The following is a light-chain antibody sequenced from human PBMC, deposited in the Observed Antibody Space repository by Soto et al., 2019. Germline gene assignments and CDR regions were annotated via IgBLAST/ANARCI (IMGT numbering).Light chain of an antibody. CDR2: KVS. J-gene: IGKJ5*01. CDR1: QGLLYSDGNTY. Sequence: DVVMTQSPLSLSVTLGQPSSISCWSTQGLLYSDGNTYLNWFQQRPGQSPRRLIYKVSVRDSGVPDRFSGSGSGTDFTLKISRVEAEDVGIYYCMQGTHRTINFGQGTDWRL. CDR3: MQGTHRTIN. V-gene: IGKV2-30*01.